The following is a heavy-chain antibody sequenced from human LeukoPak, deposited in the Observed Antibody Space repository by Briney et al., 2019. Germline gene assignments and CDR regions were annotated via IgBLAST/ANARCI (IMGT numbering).Heavy chain of an antibody. CDR1: GFTFSSYS. CDR3: AGVCYGDCYSAFDI. Sequence: GGSLRLSCAASGFTFSSYSMNWVRQAPGKGLEWVSYISSSSSTIYYADSVKGRFTISRDNAKNSLYLQMNSLRAEDTAVYYCAGVCYGDCYSAFDIWGQGTMVTVSS. CDR2: ISSSSSTI. D-gene: IGHD2-21*01. J-gene: IGHJ3*02. V-gene: IGHV3-48*01.